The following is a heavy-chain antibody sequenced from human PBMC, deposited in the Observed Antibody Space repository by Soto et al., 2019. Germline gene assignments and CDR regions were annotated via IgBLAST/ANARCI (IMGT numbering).Heavy chain of an antibody. V-gene: IGHV4-39*01. CDR2: IYYSGST. CDR1: GGSISSSSYY. J-gene: IGHJ6*03. CDR3: ARTHVVVPAAISLYYYMDV. Sequence: PSETLSLTCTVSGGSISSSSYYWGWIRQPPGKGLEWIGSIYYSGSTYYNPSLKSRVTISVDTSKNQFSLKLSSVTAADTAVYYCARTHVVVPAAISLYYYMDVWGKGTTVTVSS. D-gene: IGHD2-2*01.